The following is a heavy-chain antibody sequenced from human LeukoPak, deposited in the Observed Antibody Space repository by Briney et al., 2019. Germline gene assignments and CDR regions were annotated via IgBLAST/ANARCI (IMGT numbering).Heavy chain of an antibody. V-gene: IGHV3-30*02. D-gene: IGHD2-2*01. Sequence: GGSLRLSCVASGFTFSRSGRHWVRQAPGKGLEWVAFIRTDGSDKYYADSVKGRFSISRDNSKNTLYLQMNSLRAEDTAMYYCAKDHAQTMDVWGQGTTVTVSS. CDR2: IRTDGSDK. CDR1: GFTFSRSG. J-gene: IGHJ6*02. CDR3: AKDHAQTMDV.